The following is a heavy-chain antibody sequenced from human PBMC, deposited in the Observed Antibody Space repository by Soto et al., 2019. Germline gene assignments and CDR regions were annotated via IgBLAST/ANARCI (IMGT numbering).Heavy chain of an antibody. V-gene: IGHV1-69*06. CDR1: GGTFSSYA. CDR3: ARTIFGVTMPYYFDY. J-gene: IGHJ4*02. Sequence: QAQLVQSGAEVKKPGSSVKVSCKASGGTFSSYAISWVRQAPGQGLEWMGGIIPIFGTANYAQKFQGRVTITADKSTSTAYMELSSLRSEDTAMYYCARTIFGVTMPYYFDYWGQGTLVTVSS. CDR2: IIPIFGTA. D-gene: IGHD3-3*01.